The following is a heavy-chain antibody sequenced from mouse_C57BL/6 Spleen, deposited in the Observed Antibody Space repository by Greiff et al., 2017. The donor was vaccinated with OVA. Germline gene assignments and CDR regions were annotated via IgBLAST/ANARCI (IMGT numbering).Heavy chain of an antibody. CDR3: TRPFITTVVYFDY. J-gene: IGHJ2*01. CDR2: IDPETGGT. CDR1: GYTFTDYE. D-gene: IGHD1-1*01. V-gene: IGHV1-15*01. Sequence: QVQLKQSGAELVRPGASVTLSCKASGYTFTDYEMHWVKQTPVHGLEWIGAIDPETGGTAYNQKFKGKAILTADKSSSTAYMELRSLTSEDSAVYYCTRPFITTVVYFDYWGQGTTLTVSS.